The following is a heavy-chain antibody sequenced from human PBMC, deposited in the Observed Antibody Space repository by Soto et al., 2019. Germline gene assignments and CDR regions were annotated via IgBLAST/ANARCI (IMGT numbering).Heavy chain of an antibody. CDR1: GFTFSSYA. V-gene: IGHV3-23*01. D-gene: IGHD2-2*01. CDR2: ISGSGGST. CDR3: AKRLRSRGYMDV. Sequence: EVQLLECGGGLVQPGGSLRLSCAASGFTFSSYAMSWVRQAPGKGLEWVSAISGSGGSTYYADSVKGRFTISRDNSKNTLYLQMNSLRAEDTAVYYCAKRLRSRGYMDVWGKGTTVTVSS. J-gene: IGHJ6*03.